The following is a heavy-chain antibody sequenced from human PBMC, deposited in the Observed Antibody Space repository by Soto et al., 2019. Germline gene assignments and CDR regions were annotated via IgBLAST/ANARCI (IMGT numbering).Heavy chain of an antibody. J-gene: IGHJ6*02. CDR1: RYSFTSYA. V-gene: IGHV1-8*01. D-gene: IGHD5-18*01. CDR2: MNPNSGNT. CDR3: ARVGLLDTYYYYYGMDV. Sequence: SAKVSCKASRYSFTSYALNWVRQETGQGLEWMGWMNPNSGNTGYAQKFQGRVTMTRNTSISTAYMELSSLRSEDTAVYYCARVGLLDTYYYYYGMDVWGQGTTVTVSS.